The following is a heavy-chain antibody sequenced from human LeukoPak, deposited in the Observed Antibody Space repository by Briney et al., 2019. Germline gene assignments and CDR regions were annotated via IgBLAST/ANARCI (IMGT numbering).Heavy chain of an antibody. J-gene: IGHJ4*02. CDR2: ISYDGSNK. CDR3: AKDPTHYRVWDDYDSTVLSY. CDR1: GFTFGSYG. V-gene: IGHV3-30*18. D-gene: IGHD3-22*01. Sequence: GGSLRLSCAASGFTFGSYGMHWVRQAPGKGLEWVAVISYDGSNKYYADSVKGRFTISRDNSKNTLYLQMNSLRAADTAVYYCAKDPTHYRVWDDYDSTVLSYWGQGTLVTVSS.